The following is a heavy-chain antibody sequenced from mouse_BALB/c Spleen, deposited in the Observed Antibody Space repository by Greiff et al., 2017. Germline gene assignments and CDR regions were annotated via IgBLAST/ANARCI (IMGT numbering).Heavy chain of an antibody. CDR3: ASHYDGYLFFSMDY. J-gene: IGHJ4*01. CDR1: GYTFTSYW. D-gene: IGHD2-3*01. V-gene: IGHV1-87*01. CDR2: IYPGDGDT. Sequence: QVQLQQSGAELARPGASVMLSCKASGYTFTSYWMQWVKQRPGQGLEWIGAIYPGDGDTRYTQKFKGKATLTADKSSSTAYMQLSSLASEDSAVYYCASHYDGYLFFSMDYWGQGTSVTVAS.